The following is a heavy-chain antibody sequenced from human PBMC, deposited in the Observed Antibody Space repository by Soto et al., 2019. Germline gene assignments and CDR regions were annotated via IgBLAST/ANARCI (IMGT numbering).Heavy chain of an antibody. CDR2: MNPGSGDT. Sequence: SVKVSCKASGYSFTNNDVSWVRQATGQGLEWMGWMNPGSGDTGYAQKFQGRVTMTRDISIATAYMELSSLRSDDTGIYYCARMETFGSLNWFDPWGQGTLVTVSS. D-gene: IGHD3-16*01. V-gene: IGHV1-8*01. CDR1: GYSFTNND. CDR3: ARMETFGSLNWFDP. J-gene: IGHJ5*02.